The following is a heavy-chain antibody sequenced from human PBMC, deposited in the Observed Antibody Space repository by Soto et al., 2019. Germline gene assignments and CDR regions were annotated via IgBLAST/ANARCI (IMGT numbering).Heavy chain of an antibody. CDR1: GFIFSGFD. CDR3: AKSQEIGTHFFDS. Sequence: GGSLRLSCEASGFIFSGFDMHWVRQPTGKGLEWVSSIGTAGDTYYAVSVKGRFTISRDNAKNSLSLQMNSLRAGDMAVYFCAKSQEIGTHFFDSWGQGTQVTVSS. D-gene: IGHD6-13*01. V-gene: IGHV3-13*01. J-gene: IGHJ4*02. CDR2: IGTAGDT.